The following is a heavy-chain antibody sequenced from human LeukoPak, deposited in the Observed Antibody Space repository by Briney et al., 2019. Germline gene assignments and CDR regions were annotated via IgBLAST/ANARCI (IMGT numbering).Heavy chain of an antibody. CDR2: ISGSGGST. J-gene: IGHJ4*02. CDR3: AKGYDILTGYPYDY. V-gene: IGHV3-23*01. Sequence: PGGSLRLSCAASGFTFSSYAMSWVRQAPGKGLEWVSAISGSGGSTYYADSVKGRFTISRDNSKNTPYLQMNSLRAEDTAVYYCAKGYDILTGYPYDYWGQGTLVTVSS. CDR1: GFTFSSYA. D-gene: IGHD3-9*01.